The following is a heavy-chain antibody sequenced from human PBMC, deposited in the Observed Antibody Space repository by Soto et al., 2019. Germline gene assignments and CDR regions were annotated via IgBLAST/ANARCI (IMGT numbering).Heavy chain of an antibody. J-gene: IGHJ3*02. D-gene: IGHD4-17*01. Sequence: PSETLSLTCNVSGGPINSPDYYWSWIRQSPGKGLEWIGYIYYSGSTNYNPSLKSRVTISVDTSKNQFSLKLSSVTAADTAVYYCARDLTTVTLDAFDIWGQGTMVTVSS. CDR3: ARDLTTVTLDAFDI. CDR1: GGPINSPDYY. CDR2: IYYSGST. V-gene: IGHV4-61*08.